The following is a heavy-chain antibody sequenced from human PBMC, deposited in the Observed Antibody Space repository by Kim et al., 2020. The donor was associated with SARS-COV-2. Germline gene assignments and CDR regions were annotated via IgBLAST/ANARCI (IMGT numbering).Heavy chain of an antibody. Sequence: GGSLRLSCAASGFTFSSYAMSWVRQAPGKGLEWVSDISNSGITTYYADSVRGRFTISRDNSKNTLYLQMNSLRAEDTAVYYCAKDDDIVVVVAASYGMDVWGQGTTVTVSS. CDR2: ISNSGITT. J-gene: IGHJ6*02. CDR3: AKDDDIVVVVAASYGMDV. V-gene: IGHV3-23*01. CDR1: GFTFSSYA. D-gene: IGHD2-15*01.